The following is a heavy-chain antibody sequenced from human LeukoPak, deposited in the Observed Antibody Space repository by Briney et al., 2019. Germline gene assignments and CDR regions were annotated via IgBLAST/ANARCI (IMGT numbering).Heavy chain of an antibody. J-gene: IGHJ1*01. D-gene: IGHD2-21*02. Sequence: PGGSLRLSCAASGFTFDDYAMHWVRQAPGKGLEWVSGISWNSGSIGYADSVKGRFTISRDNAKNSLYLQMNSLRAEDTALYYCAKGLVVTAINSEYFQHWGQGTLVTVSS. V-gene: IGHV3-9*01. CDR3: AKGLVVTAINSEYFQH. CDR2: ISWNSGSI. CDR1: GFTFDDYA.